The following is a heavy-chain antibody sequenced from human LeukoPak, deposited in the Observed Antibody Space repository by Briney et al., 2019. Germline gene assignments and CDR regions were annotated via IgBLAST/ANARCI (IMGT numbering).Heavy chain of an antibody. J-gene: IGHJ6*03. V-gene: IGHV4-59*01. CDR3: ARGRVSSSTWYSTYYYFFYMDF. Sequence: PAETLSLTCTVSDDSITMYYWTWIRQPPGKGLEWIGYVNHTGSSKFNPSLNGRVSISRDTSNNFFSLRLRSVTAADTAVYFCARGRVSSSTWYSTYYYFFYMDFWGKGTTVTVSS. D-gene: IGHD4-11*01. CDR1: DDSITMYY. CDR2: VNHTGSS.